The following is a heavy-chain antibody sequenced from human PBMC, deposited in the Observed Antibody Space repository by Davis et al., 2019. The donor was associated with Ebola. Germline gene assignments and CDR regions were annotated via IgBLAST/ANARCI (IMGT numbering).Heavy chain of an antibody. CDR3: ARIRAWAYSSGWYYYYYGMDV. V-gene: IGHV2-5*02. J-gene: IGHJ6*02. D-gene: IGHD6-19*01. CDR1: GFSLSTSGVG. Sequence: SGPTLVKPTQTLTLTCTFSGFSLSTSGVGVGWIRQPPGKALEWLALIYWDDDKRYSPSLKSRLTITKDTSKNQVVLTMTNMDPVDTATYYCARIRAWAYSSGWYYYYYGMDVWGQGTTVTVSS. CDR2: IYWDDDK.